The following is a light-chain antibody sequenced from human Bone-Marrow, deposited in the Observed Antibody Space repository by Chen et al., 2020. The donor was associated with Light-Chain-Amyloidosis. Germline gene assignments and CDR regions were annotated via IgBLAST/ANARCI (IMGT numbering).Light chain of an antibody. CDR1: NIGSTS. V-gene: IGLV3-21*02. Sequence: SHVLTQPSSVSVAPGQTATLACGVNNIGSTSVHWYQQTPGQAPLLVVYDDSDRPSGIPERLSGSNSGNTATLTISRVEAGDEADYYCQVWDRSSDRTVFGGGTKPTVL. CDR2: DDS. CDR3: QVWDRSSDRTV. J-gene: IGLJ3*02.